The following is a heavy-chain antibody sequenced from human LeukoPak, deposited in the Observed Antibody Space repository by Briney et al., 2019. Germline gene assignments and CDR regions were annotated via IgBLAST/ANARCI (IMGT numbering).Heavy chain of an antibody. J-gene: IGHJ4*02. CDR3: ARGGSVRYCSSTSCYAADRFFDY. Sequence: ASVRVSCKASGYTFTVYYMHCVRQTPGQGLEWMGWINPNSGGTNYAQKFQGWVTMTRDTSISTAYMELSRLRSDDTAVYYCARGGSVRYCSSTSCYAADRFFDYWGQGTLVTVSS. CDR1: GYTFTVYY. V-gene: IGHV1-2*04. D-gene: IGHD2-2*01. CDR2: INPNSGGT.